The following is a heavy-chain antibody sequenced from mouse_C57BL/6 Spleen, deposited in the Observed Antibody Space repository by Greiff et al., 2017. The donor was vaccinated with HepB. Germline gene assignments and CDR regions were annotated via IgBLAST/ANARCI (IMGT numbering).Heavy chain of an antibody. CDR3: ARVYEGVRAMDY. Sequence: VQLQQSGPGLVKPSQSLSLTCSVTGYSITSGYYWNWIRQFPGNKLEWMGYISYDGSNNYNPSLKNRISITRDTSKNQFFLKLNSVTTEDTATYYCARVYEGVRAMDYWGQGTSVTVSS. CDR2: ISYDGSN. CDR1: GYSITSGYY. V-gene: IGHV3-6*01. J-gene: IGHJ4*01. D-gene: IGHD2-14*01.